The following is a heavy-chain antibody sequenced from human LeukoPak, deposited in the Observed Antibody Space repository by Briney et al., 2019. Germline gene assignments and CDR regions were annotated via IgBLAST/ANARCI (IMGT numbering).Heavy chain of an antibody. CDR1: GGTFSSYT. V-gene: IGHV1-69*13. J-gene: IGHJ6*02. CDR3: ARGRYSSSINSMDV. D-gene: IGHD6-6*01. Sequence: SVTVSCKASGGTFSSYTISWVRQAPGQGLEWMGGIIPIFGTANYAQKLQGRVTITADESTSTAYMELSSLRSEDTAVYYCARGRYSSSINSMDVWGQGTTVTVSS. CDR2: IIPIFGTA.